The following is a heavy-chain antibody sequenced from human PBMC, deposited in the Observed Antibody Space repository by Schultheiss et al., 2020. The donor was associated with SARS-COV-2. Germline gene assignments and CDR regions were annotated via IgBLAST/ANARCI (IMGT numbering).Heavy chain of an antibody. J-gene: IGHJ6*02. CDR1: GGSISSYY. CDR2: IYYSGST. Sequence: GSLRLSCTVSGGSISSYYWSWIRQPPGKGLEWIGYIYYSGSTNYNPSLKSRVTISVDTSKNQFSLKLSSVTAADTAVYYCARDSHRYVTTSEFDYYYGMDVWGQGTTVTVSS. V-gene: IGHV4-59*12. CDR3: ARDSHRYVTTSEFDYYYGMDV. D-gene: IGHD4-17*01.